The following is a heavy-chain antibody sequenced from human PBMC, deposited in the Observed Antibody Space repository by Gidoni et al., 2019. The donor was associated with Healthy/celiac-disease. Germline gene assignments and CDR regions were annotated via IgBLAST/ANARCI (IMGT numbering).Heavy chain of an antibody. CDR3: ATRGAYIAAAGYIDY. CDR2: INHSGST. D-gene: IGHD6-13*01. J-gene: IGHJ4*02. Sequence: QVQLQQWGAGLLKPSETLSLTCAVYGGSFSGYYWSWIRQPPGKGLEWIGEINHSGSTNYNPSLKSRVTISVDTSKNQFSLKLSSVTAADTAVYYCATRGAYIAAAGYIDYWGQGTLVTVSS. CDR1: GGSFSGYY. V-gene: IGHV4-34*01.